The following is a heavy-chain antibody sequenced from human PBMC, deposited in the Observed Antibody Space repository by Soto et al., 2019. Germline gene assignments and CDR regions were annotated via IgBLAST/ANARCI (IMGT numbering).Heavy chain of an antibody. CDR1: GFTFSDYY. CDR3: ALTAMAGEIDY. V-gene: IGHV3-11*06. CDR2: ISSSSSYT. D-gene: IGHD5-18*01. Sequence: GGSLRLSCAASGFTFSDYYMSWIRQAPGKGLEWVSYISSSSSYTTYADSVKGRFTISRDNAKNSLYLQMNSLRAEDTAVYYCALTAMAGEIDYWGQGTLVTVSS. J-gene: IGHJ4*02.